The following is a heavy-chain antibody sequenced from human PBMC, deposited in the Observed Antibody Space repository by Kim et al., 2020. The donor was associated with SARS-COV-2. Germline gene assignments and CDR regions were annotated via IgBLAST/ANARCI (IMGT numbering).Heavy chain of an antibody. J-gene: IGHJ3*02. V-gene: IGHV5-51*01. CDR2: ASET. Sequence: ASETRYCPSFEGQVTISADRSVSSVYLQWSSLKASDTAIYYCARGVDSFDIWGQGTMVTVSS. CDR3: ARGVDSFDI.